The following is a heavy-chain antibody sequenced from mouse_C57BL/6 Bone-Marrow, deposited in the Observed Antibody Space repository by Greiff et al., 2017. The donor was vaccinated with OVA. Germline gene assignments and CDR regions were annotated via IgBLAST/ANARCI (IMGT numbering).Heavy chain of an antibody. V-gene: IGHV1-59*01. CDR2: IAPTDSYI. CDR1: GYTFTNYW. Sequence: QVQLQQPGAELVRPGTSVKLSCKASGYTFTNYWMHWVKQRPGQGLEWIGVIAPTDSYINYNQKFKGRATLTVDTTSSTAYMHLSSLTSEDSAVYDCAHYGSGLYHPYWDRGTSLTVTA. D-gene: IGHD1-1*01. CDR3: AHYGSGLYHPY. J-gene: IGHJ2*02.